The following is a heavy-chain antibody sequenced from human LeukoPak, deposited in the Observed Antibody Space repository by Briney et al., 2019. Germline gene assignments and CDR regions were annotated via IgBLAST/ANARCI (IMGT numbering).Heavy chain of an antibody. D-gene: IGHD1-1*01. CDR1: GYTLTELS. Sequence: GASVKVSCKVSGYTLTELSMHWVRQAPGKGLEWMGGFDPEDGETIYAQKFQGRVTMTEDTSTDTAYMELSSLRSEDTAVYYCARDKQLDWAHYHYCYMDDWGQGTLVTVSS. CDR3: ARDKQLDWAHYHYCYMDD. CDR2: FDPEDGET. V-gene: IGHV1-24*01. J-gene: IGHJ4*02.